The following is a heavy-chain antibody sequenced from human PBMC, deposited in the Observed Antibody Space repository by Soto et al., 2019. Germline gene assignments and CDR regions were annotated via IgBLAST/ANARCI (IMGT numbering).Heavy chain of an antibody. D-gene: IGHD3-3*01. J-gene: IGHJ4*02. CDR1: GFTFSSYA. Sequence: GGSLRLSCAASGFTFSSYAMSWVRQAPGKGLEWVSAISGSGGSTYYADSVKGRFTISRDNSKNTLYLQMNSLRAEDTAVYYCAKELIRNYDFWSGYPSFDYWGQGTLVTVSS. V-gene: IGHV3-23*01. CDR3: AKELIRNYDFWSGYPSFDY. CDR2: ISGSGGST.